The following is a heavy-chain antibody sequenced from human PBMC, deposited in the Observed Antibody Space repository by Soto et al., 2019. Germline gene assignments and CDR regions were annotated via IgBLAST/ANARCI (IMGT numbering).Heavy chain of an antibody. CDR2: MKPDDGGP. CDR1: GYILSDYC. V-gene: IGHV1-2*02. J-gene: IGHJ6*02. D-gene: IGHD5-12*01. Sequence: GFPLKVSCKSSGYILSDYCIHWVRQAPGQGLEWLGWMKPDDGGPNYAQNFQGRVIMTRDTSTDTDYMELTRLTSDDTAVYFCVRDLRRQWRRLDPESYTGMDVWGQGTTVTVSS. CDR3: VRDLRRQWRRLDPESYTGMDV.